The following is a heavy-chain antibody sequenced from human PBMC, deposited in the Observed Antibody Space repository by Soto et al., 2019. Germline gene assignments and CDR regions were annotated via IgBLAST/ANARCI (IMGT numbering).Heavy chain of an antibody. Sequence: EVQLVQSGAEVKKPGESLKISCKGSGYSFTSYWIGWVRQMPGKGLEWMGIIYPGDSDTRYSPSFQGQATISADKSISTAYLQWSSLKASDTAMYYCARQRPRYYDSSGPDAVDYWGQGTLVTVSS. V-gene: IGHV5-51*01. CDR2: IYPGDSDT. CDR1: GYSFTSYW. J-gene: IGHJ4*02. D-gene: IGHD3-22*01. CDR3: ARQRPRYYDSSGPDAVDY.